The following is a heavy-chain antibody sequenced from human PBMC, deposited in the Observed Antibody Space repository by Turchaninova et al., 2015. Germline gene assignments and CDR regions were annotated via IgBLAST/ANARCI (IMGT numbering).Heavy chain of an antibody. J-gene: IGHJ5*02. D-gene: IGHD1-26*01. V-gene: IGHV1-18*01. CDR3: VRGWDGTKLDP. CDR2: ITPERGKQ. Sequence: VQLVQSGGEVKKPGASMKVSCQASGYSFITYGISWVRQAPGQGLEWRGWITPERGKQNYAKRFRDRVRKTEDTSTNTIYMELRSLRNDDTAVYYGVRGWDGTKLDPWGQGTLVNVSS. CDR1: GYSFITYG.